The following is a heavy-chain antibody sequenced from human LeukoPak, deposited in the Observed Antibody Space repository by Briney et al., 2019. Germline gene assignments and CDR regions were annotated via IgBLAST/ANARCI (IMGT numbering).Heavy chain of an antibody. V-gene: IGHV3-9*01. D-gene: IGHD6-19*01. CDR3: AKVDGYNSGWYDY. CDR2: ISWNSGNI. Sequence: PWGSPRLSCAASGFTFDDYGMHWVRQPPGKGLEWVSGISWNSGNIGYADSVKGRFTISRDNAKNSLYLQMNSLRAEDTALYYCAKVDGYNSGWYDYWGQGTLVTVSS. CDR1: GFTFDDYG. J-gene: IGHJ4*02.